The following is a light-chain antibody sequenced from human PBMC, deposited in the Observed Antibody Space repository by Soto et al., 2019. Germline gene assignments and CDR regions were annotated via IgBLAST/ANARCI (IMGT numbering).Light chain of an antibody. CDR2: AAS. V-gene: IGKV1-9*01. CDR3: QQFSRYPLT. J-gene: IGKJ4*01. CDR1: QGINNY. Sequence: DIQLTQSPSFLSASVGDRVTITCRASQGINNYLAWYQQRPGTAPKLLIYAASALQSGIPSRFSGSGSETDFTLTISSLQPEDFATYYCQQFSRYPLTFGGGTKVEIK.